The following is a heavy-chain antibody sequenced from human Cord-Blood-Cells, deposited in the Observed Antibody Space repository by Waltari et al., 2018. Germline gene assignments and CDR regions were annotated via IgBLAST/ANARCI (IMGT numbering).Heavy chain of an antibody. CDR1: GSIIRNVW. CDR3: TTGYDFWSGYLAYYGMDV. J-gene: IGHJ6*02. D-gene: IGHD3-3*01. V-gene: IGHV3-15*01. Sequence: EVQLVAAGVGLVEPGGSLRLSCAACGSIIRNVWMIWVRQAPVKGRAWVGRVKSKTDGGTTDYAAPVKGRFTISRDDSKNTLYLQMNSLKTEDTVVYYCTTGYDFWSGYLAYYGMDVWGQGTTVTVSS. CDR2: VKSKTDGGTT.